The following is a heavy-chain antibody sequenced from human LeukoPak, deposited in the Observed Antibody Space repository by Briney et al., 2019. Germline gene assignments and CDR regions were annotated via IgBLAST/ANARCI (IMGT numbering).Heavy chain of an antibody. J-gene: IGHJ6*03. V-gene: IGHV1-2*02. CDR3: ARDRGYYYYMDV. D-gene: IGHD5-24*01. CDR1: GYTFTSYG. Sequence: ASVKVSCKASGYTFTSYGISWVRQAPGQGLEWMGWINPNSGGTNYAQKFQGRVTMTRDTSISTAYMELSRLRSDDTAVYYCARDRGYYYYMDVWGKGTTVTVSS. CDR2: INPNSGGT.